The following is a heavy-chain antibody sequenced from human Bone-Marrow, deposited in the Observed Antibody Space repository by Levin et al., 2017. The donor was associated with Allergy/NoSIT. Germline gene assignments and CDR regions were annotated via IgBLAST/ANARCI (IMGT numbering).Heavy chain of an antibody. Sequence: GGSLRLSCAASGFTFDDYAMHWVRQAPGKGLEWVSGISWNSGSIGYADSVKGRFTISRDNAKNSLYLQMNSLRAEDTALYYCAKDTNSSGWYADFDYWGQGTLVTVSS. J-gene: IGHJ4*02. V-gene: IGHV3-9*01. CDR3: AKDTNSSGWYADFDY. CDR1: GFTFDDYA. CDR2: ISWNSGSI. D-gene: IGHD6-19*01.